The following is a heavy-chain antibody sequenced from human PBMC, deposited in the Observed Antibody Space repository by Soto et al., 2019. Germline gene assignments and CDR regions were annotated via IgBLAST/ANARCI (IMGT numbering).Heavy chain of an antibody. CDR3: AADNLQDYYYYGMDV. CDR1: GFTFTSSA. J-gene: IGHJ6*02. CDR2: IVVGSGNT. V-gene: IGHV1-58*01. Sequence: SVKVSCKASGFTFTSSAVQWVRQARGQRLEWIGWIVVGSGNTNYAQKFQERVTITRDMSTSTAYMELSSLRSEDTAVYYCAADNLQDYYYYGMDVCGQGATVTVSS.